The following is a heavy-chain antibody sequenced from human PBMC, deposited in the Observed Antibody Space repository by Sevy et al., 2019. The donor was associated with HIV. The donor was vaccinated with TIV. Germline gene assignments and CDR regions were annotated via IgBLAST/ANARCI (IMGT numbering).Heavy chain of an antibody. D-gene: IGHD2-15*01. V-gene: IGHV4-59*01. J-gene: IGHJ3*02. Sequence: SETLSLTCTVSGGSISSYYWSWIRQPPGKGLEWIGYIYYSGSTNYNPSLKSRVTISVDTSKNQFSLKLSSVTAADKAVYYCARLSRVVVAATSDTAVAEDAFDIWGQGTMVTVSS. CDR1: GGSISSYY. CDR3: ARLSRVVVAATSDTAVAEDAFDI. CDR2: IYYSGST.